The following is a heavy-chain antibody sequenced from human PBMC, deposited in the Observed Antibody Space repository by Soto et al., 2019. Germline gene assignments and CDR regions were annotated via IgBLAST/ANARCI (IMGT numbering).Heavy chain of an antibody. CDR1: GFTFSSYG. CDR3: AKVGRYDDILTGYRDYYGMDV. CDR2: ISYDGSNK. V-gene: IGHV3-30*18. D-gene: IGHD3-9*01. J-gene: IGHJ6*02. Sequence: QVQLVESGGGVVQPGRSLRLSCAASGFTFSSYGMHWVRQAPGKGLEWVAVISYDGSNKYYADSVKGRFTISRDNSKNTLYLQMNSLRAEDTAVYYCAKVGRYDDILTGYRDYYGMDVWGQGTTVTVSS.